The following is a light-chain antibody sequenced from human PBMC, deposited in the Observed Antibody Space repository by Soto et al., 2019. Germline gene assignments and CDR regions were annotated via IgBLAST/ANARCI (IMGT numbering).Light chain of an antibody. CDR2: GNS. CDR1: SSTIGAGYD. V-gene: IGLV1-40*01. Sequence: SVLTQPPSVSGAPGQRVTISCPGSSSTIGAGYDVHWYQQLPGTAPKLLIYGNSNRPSGVPDRFSGSKSGTSASLAITGLQAEDEADYYCQSYDSSLSGWRVFGGGTKLTVL. J-gene: IGLJ3*02. CDR3: QSYDSSLSGWRV.